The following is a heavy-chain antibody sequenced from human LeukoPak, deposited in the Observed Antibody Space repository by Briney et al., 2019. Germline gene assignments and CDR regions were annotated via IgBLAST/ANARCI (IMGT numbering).Heavy chain of an antibody. CDR3: ARGDDYRDHYGMDV. J-gene: IGHJ6*02. D-gene: IGHD5-24*01. V-gene: IGHV4-34*09. Sequence: SETLSLTCAVYGGSFSGYYWSWIRQPPGKGMEWIGEINHSGSTNYNPSLKSRVTISVDTSKNQFSLKLSSVTAADTAVYYCARGDDYRDHYGMDVWGQGTTVTVSS. CDR2: INHSGST. CDR1: GGSFSGYY.